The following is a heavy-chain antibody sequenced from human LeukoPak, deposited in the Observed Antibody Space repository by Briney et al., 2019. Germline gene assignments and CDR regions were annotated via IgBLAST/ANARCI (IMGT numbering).Heavy chain of an antibody. CDR2: ISSSSSYI. V-gene: IGHV3-21*01. CDR1: GFTFSSYS. CDR3: ARDLGYSSSAGGYYFDY. Sequence: GGSLRLSCAASGFTFSSYSMNWVRQAPGKGLEWVSSISSSSSYIYYADSVKGRFTISRDNAKNSLYLQMNSLRAEDTAVYYCARDLGYSSSAGGYYFDYWGQGTLVTVSS. D-gene: IGHD6-6*01. J-gene: IGHJ4*02.